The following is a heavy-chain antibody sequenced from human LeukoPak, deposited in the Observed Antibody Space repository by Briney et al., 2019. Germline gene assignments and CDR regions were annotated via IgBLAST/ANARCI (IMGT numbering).Heavy chain of an antibody. J-gene: IGHJ4*02. CDR1: GGSFSGYY. V-gene: IGHV4-34*01. CDR3: AREVVPAAIGWIL. Sequence: PSETLSLTCAVYGGSFSGYYWSWIRQPPGKGLEWIGEINHSGSTNYNPSLKSRVTISVDTSKNQFSLKLSSVTAADTAVYYCAREVVPAAIGWILWGQGTLVTVSS. CDR2: INHSGST. D-gene: IGHD2-2*01.